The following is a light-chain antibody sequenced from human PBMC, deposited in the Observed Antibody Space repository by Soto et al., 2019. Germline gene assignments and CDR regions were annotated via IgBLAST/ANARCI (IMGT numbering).Light chain of an antibody. V-gene: IGKV3-11*01. J-gene: IGKJ3*01. CDR2: DAS. Sequence: DIVLTQSPATLSSSPGERATLSCRASQSVSSYLVWFQQKPGQAPRLLIYDASTRATGIPARFSGSGSGTDFTLTISSLEPEDFAVYYCQQRSNWPLTCGPGTKVDIK. CDR3: QQRSNWPLT. CDR1: QSVSSY.